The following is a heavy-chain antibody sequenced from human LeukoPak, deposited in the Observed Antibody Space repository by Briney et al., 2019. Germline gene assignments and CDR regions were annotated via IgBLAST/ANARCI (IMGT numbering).Heavy chain of an antibody. Sequence: SVKVSCKASGGTFSSYAISWVRQAPGQGLEWMGGIIPIFGTANYAQKFQGRVTITADESTSTAYMELNSLRSEDTAVYYCATAPRYSSSWQYYFDYWGQGTLVTVSS. CDR2: IIPIFGTA. J-gene: IGHJ4*02. CDR3: ATAPRYSSSWQYYFDY. CDR1: GGTFSSYA. D-gene: IGHD6-13*01. V-gene: IGHV1-69*13.